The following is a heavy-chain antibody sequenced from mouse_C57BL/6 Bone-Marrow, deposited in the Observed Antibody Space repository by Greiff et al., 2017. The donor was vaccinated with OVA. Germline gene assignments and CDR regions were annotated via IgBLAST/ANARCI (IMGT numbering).Heavy chain of an antibody. J-gene: IGHJ1*03. Sequence: EVHLVESGPELVKPGASVKISCKASGYSFTDYNMNWVKQSNGKSLEWIGVINPNYGTTSYNQKFKGKATLTVDQSSSTAYMQLNSLTSEDSAVYYCARSLYYGSIYWYFDVWGTGTTVTVSS. V-gene: IGHV1-39*01. CDR1: GYSFTDYN. CDR3: ARSLYYGSIYWYFDV. D-gene: IGHD1-1*01. CDR2: INPNYGTT.